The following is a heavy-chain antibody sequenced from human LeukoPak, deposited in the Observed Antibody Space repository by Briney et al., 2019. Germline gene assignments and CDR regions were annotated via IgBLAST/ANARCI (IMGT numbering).Heavy chain of an antibody. J-gene: IGHJ3*02. CDR1: GFTFDDYA. Sequence: PGRSLRLFCAASGFTFDDYAMHWVRQAPGKGLEWVSGISWNSGSIGYADSVKGRFTISRDNAKNSLYLQMNSLRAEDTALYYCAKEASYSSTQNAFDIWGQGTMVTVSS. D-gene: IGHD6-13*01. CDR2: ISWNSGSI. CDR3: AKEASYSSTQNAFDI. V-gene: IGHV3-9*01.